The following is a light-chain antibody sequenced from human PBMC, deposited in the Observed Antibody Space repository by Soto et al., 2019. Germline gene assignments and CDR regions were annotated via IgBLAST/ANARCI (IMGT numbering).Light chain of an antibody. CDR3: AAWDDILNGYV. V-gene: IGLV1-44*01. Sequence: QSVLTQPPSASGTPGQRVTIPCSGSSSNIESNTVTWYQHLPGTAPKLVIYSNYDRPSGVPDRFSGSTSGTSASLVVRGLQSEDEADYYCAAWDDILNGYVFGGGTKVTVL. CDR2: SNY. J-gene: IGLJ1*01. CDR1: SSNIESNT.